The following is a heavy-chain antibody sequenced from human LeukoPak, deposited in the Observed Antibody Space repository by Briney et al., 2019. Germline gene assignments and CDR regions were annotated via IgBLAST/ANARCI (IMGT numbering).Heavy chain of an antibody. V-gene: IGHV3-30*03. CDR1: GYTFSSYG. CDR3: ARPPSPQKSTVTYDLTWYFDL. J-gene: IGHJ2*01. D-gene: IGHD4-17*01. CDR2: ISYDGSNK. Sequence: PGGSLRLSCAASGYTFSSYGMHWVRQAPGKGLEWVAVISYDGSNKYYADSVKGRFTISRDNSKNTLYLQMNSLRAEDTAVYYCARPPSPQKSTVTYDLTWYFDLWGRGTLVTVSS.